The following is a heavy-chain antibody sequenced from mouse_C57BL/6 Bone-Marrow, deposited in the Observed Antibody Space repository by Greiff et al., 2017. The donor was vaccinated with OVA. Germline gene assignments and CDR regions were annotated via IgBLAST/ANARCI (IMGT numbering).Heavy chain of an antibody. V-gene: IGHV5-17*01. CDR1: GFTFSDYG. CDR3: ARGPYYGSSYDRFAY. Sequence: EVKVVESGGGLVKPGGSLKLSCAASGFTFSDYGMHWVRQAPEKGLEWVAYISSGSSTIYYADTVKGRFTISRDNAKNTLFLQMTSLRSEDTAMYYCARGPYYGSSYDRFAYWGQGTLVTVSA. J-gene: IGHJ3*01. D-gene: IGHD1-1*01. CDR2: ISSGSSTI.